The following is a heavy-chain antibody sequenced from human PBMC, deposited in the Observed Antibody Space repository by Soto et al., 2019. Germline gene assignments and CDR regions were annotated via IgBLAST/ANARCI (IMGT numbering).Heavy chain of an antibody. CDR1: GGSFSGYY. J-gene: IGHJ6*03. V-gene: IGHV4-34*01. CDR3: ARSAGEPGHYYDYYMDV. CDR2: INHSGST. Sequence: QVQLQQWGAGLLKPSETLSLTCAVYGGSFSGYYWSWIRQPPGKGLEWIGEINHSGSTNYNPSLKSRVSTSVDTSKTQFSLKLSSVTAADTAVYYCARSAGEPGHYYDYYMDVWGKGTTVTVSS.